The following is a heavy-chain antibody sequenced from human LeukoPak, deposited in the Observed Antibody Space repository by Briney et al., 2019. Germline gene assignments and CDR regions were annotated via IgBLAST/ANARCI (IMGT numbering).Heavy chain of an antibody. J-gene: IGHJ4*02. D-gene: IGHD2-2*01. CDR2: INPNSGGT. Sequence: ASVKVSCKASGYTFTGYYMHWVRQAPGQGLEWMGRINPNSGGTNYAQKFQGRVTMTRDTSISTAYMELSRLRSDDTAVYYCASATLYCSSTSCYAFREYYFDYWGQGTLVTVSS. V-gene: IGHV1-2*06. CDR1: GYTFTGYY. CDR3: ASATLYCSSTSCYAFREYYFDY.